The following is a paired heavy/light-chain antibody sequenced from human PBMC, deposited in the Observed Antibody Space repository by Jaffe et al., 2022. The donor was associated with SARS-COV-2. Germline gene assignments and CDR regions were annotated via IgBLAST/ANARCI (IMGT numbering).Heavy chain of an antibody. V-gene: IGHV3-7*01. CDR1: GFSFSNSY. D-gene: IGHD3-16*02. CDR3: ARIESSSDSIYRPFDN. CDR2: MKQEVNEKEK. Sequence: EAQLVESGGGLVQPGGSLRLSCAASGFSFSNSYMGWVRQAPGRGLEWVASMKQEVNEKEKYYVDSVSGRFTISRDNAKNSLYLQMNILRAEDTAVYYCARIESSSDSIYRPFDNWGQGILVTVSS. J-gene: IGHJ4*02.
Light chain of an antibody. CDR1: QSLLYSSNKKNY. Sequence: DIVMTQSPDSLTGSLGERATINCKSSQSLLYSSNKKNYLSWYQQKPGQPPKLLLYWASARESGVPDRFSGSGSGTDFTLTISSLQAEDVAIYYCQQYYSTPMTFGQGTRVEI. CDR2: WAS. J-gene: IGKJ1*01. CDR3: QQYYSTPMT. V-gene: IGKV4-1*01.